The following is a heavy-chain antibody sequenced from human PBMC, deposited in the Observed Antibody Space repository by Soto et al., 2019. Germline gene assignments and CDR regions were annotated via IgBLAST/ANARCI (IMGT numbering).Heavy chain of an antibody. CDR3: ASQGYDVVFRSYYGMDV. CDR1: GGSISSSSYY. CDR2: IYYSGST. D-gene: IGHD3-3*01. J-gene: IGHJ6*02. V-gene: IGHV4-39*01. Sequence: LSLTCTVSGGSISSSSYYWGWIRQPPGKGLEWIGSIYYSGSTYYNPSLKSRVTISVDTSKNQFSPKLSSVTAADTAVYYCASQGYDVVFRSYYGMDVWGQGTTVTVSS.